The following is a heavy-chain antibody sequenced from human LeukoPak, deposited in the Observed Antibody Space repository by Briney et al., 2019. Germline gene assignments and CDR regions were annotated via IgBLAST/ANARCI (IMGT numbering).Heavy chain of an antibody. CDR3: ARGRGCYGSGGDYFDY. CDR1: GFTFSSYS. V-gene: IGHV3-48*01. J-gene: IGHJ4*02. CDR2: ISSSSSTI. D-gene: IGHD3-10*01. Sequence: GGSLRLSCAASGFTFSSYSMNWVRQAPGKGLEWVSYISSSSSTIYYADSVKGRFTISRDNAKNSLYLQMNSLRAEDTAVYYCARGRGCYGSGGDYFDYWGQGTLVTVSS.